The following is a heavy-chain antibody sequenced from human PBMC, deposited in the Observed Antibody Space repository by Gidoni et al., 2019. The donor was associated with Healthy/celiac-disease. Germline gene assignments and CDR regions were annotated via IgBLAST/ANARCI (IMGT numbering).Heavy chain of an antibody. CDR2: ISYDGSNK. CDR3: ASIGTTGDRDY. D-gene: IGHD7-27*01. V-gene: IGHV3-30-3*01. Sequence: QVQLVESGGGVVQPGRSLRLSCAASGFTFSSYAMHWVRQAPAKGLEWVAVISYDGSNKYYADSVKGRFTISRDNSKNTLYLQMNSLRAEDTAVYYCASIGTTGDRDYWGQGTLVTVSS. J-gene: IGHJ4*02. CDR1: GFTFSSYA.